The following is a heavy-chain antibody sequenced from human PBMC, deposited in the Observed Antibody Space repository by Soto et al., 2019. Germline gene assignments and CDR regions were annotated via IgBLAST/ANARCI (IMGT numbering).Heavy chain of an antibody. Sequence: GSLRLSCAASGFTFSSYAMSWVRQAPGKGLEWVSAISGSGGSTYYADSVKGRFTISRDNSKNTLYLQMNSLRAEDTAVYYCAKGYYYDSSGYYSQAAIDYWGQGTLVTVSS. J-gene: IGHJ4*02. CDR1: GFTFSSYA. CDR3: AKGYYYDSSGYYSQAAIDY. V-gene: IGHV3-23*01. CDR2: ISGSGGST. D-gene: IGHD3-22*01.